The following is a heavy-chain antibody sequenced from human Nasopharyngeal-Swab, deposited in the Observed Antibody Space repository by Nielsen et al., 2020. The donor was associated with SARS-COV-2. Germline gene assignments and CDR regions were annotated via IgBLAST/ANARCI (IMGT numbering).Heavy chain of an antibody. J-gene: IGHJ6*02. CDR1: GFTFSTYA. V-gene: IGHV3-21*01. D-gene: IGHD2-15*01. CDR3: ARDCSGGSCRYGMDV. Sequence: GGSLRLSCAASGFTFSTYAMTWVRQAPGKGLEWVSAITSSSTYTYYADSVKGRFTISRDNARNSLYLQMNSLRAEDTAVYYCARDCSGGSCRYGMDVWGQGTTVTVSS. CDR2: ITSSSTYT.